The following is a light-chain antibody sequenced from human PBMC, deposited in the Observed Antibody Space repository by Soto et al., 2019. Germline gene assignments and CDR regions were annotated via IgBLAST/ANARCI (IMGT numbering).Light chain of an antibody. Sequence: EIVLTQSRATLSLSPGERATLSCRASQSVSNTYLAWYQQRPGQAPRLLIYDASSRATGIPDRFSGSGSGTDFTLTISRLEPEDFAVYYCQQYGSSPKITFGQGTRLEIK. V-gene: IGKV3-20*01. CDR3: QQYGSSPKIT. CDR2: DAS. J-gene: IGKJ5*01. CDR1: QSVSNTY.